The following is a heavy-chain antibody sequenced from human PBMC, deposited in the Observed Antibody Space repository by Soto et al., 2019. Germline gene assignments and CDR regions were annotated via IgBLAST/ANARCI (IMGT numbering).Heavy chain of an antibody. D-gene: IGHD3-10*01. J-gene: IGHJ4*02. V-gene: IGHV3-33*01. CDR1: GFTFSSYG. CDR2: IWYDGSNK. CDR3: ASSILLWFGELVD. Sequence: QVQLVESGGGVVQPGRSLRLSCAASGFTFSSYGMHWVRQAPGKGLEWVAVIWYDGSNKYYADSVKGRFTISRDNSKNTLYLQMNNLRAEDTAVYYCASSILLWFGELVDWGQGTLVTVSS.